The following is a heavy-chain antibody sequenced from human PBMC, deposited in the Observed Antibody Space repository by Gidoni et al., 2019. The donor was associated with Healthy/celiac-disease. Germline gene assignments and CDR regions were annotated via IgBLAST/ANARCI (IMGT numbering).Heavy chain of an antibody. D-gene: IGHD3-3*01. Sequence: QVQLVQSGAAVQKPGSSVKVSCKASGGTFSSYAISWVRQAPGQGLEWLGGIIPIFGTANYAQKFQGRVTITADKSTSTAYMELSSLRSEDTAVYYCAVSFAEAGIFGVVPTFDYWGQGTLVTVSS. CDR2: IIPIFGTA. V-gene: IGHV1-69*06. J-gene: IGHJ4*02. CDR1: GGTFSSYA. CDR3: AVSFAEAGIFGVVPTFDY.